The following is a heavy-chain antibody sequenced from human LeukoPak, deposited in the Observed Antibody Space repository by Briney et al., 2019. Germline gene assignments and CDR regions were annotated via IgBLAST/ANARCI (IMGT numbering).Heavy chain of an antibody. CDR2: IYPGDSDT. J-gene: IGHJ4*02. D-gene: IGHD3-10*01. V-gene: IGHV5-51*01. CDR3: ARRYGSGTYLFDH. Sequence: GESLKISCKASGYSFPSYWIGWVRQMPGKGLEWMGIIYPGDSDTRYSPSFQGQVTISADKSISTAYMQLSSLKASDTAMYYCARRYGSGTYLFDHWGQGTLVTVSS. CDR1: GYSFPSYW.